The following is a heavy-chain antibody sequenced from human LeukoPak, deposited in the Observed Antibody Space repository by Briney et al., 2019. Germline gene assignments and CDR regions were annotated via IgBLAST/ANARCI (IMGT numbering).Heavy chain of an antibody. CDR1: GFTFSDYY. Sequence: GGSLRLSCAASGFTFSDYYMSWIRQAPGKGLEWVSYISSSSSYTNYADSVKGRFTISRDNAKNSLYLQMNSLRAEDTAVYYCARDLVDYYDSSANNWFDPWAREPWSPSPQ. D-gene: IGHD3-22*01. J-gene: IGHJ5*02. CDR2: ISSSSSYT. CDR3: ARDLVDYYDSSANNWFDP. V-gene: IGHV3-11*06.